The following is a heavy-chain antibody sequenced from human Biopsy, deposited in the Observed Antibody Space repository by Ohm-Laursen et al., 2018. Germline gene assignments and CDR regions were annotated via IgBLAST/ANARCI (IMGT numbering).Heavy chain of an antibody. J-gene: IGHJ2*01. Sequence: TLSLTCSVSGASVKTSGYFWAWIRQRPGKGLEWIGYNSYNERTHYNPSLTSRLAISFDTSNNRISLQLRSVSVADTAVYYCVREPKTGTAEAWYFDLWGRGSPVTAPS. CDR1: GASVKTSGYF. CDR3: VREPKTGTAEAWYFDL. CDR2: NSYNERT. D-gene: IGHD3-9*01. V-gene: IGHV4-31*03.